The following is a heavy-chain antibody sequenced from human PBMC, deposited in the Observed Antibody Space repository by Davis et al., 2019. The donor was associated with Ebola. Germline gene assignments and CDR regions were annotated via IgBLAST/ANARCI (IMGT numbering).Heavy chain of an antibody. D-gene: IGHD5-24*01. CDR3: ARDGYNYVALDI. CDR2: ISASEGHT. J-gene: IGHJ3*02. V-gene: IGHV3-23*01. Sequence: GESLKISCAASGFTFSNYDMSWVRQVPGKGLEWVSTISASEGHTHYSDSVKGRFTISRDNSKDTLYLQMNSLRAEDTATYYCARDGYNYVALDIWGRGTMVTVSS. CDR1: GFTFSNYD.